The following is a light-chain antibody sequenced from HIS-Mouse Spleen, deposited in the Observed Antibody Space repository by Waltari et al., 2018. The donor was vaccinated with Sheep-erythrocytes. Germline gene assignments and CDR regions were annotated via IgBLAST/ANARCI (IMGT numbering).Light chain of an antibody. CDR3: CSYAGSYTYV. J-gene: IGLJ1*01. V-gene: IGLV2-11*01. CDR2: DVS. CDR1: SSDVRGYNY. Sequence: QSALTQPRSVSGSPGQSVTISCTGTSSDVRGYNYVSLYQQHPGKAPKLMIYDVSKRPSGVPDRFSGSKSGNTASLTISGLQAEDEADYYCCSYAGSYTYVFGTGTKVTVL.